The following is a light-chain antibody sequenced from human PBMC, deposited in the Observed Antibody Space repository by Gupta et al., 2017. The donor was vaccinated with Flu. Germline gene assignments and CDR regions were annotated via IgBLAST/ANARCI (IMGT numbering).Light chain of an antibody. J-gene: IGLJ1*01. CDR3: CSYAGGYYIYL. CDR2: DVS. CDR1: SSDIGAYNY. Sequence: QSTLTPPPSVSGSPGQSVTISCTGTSSDIGAYNYVSWYQQHPGNAPKLIIYDVSQRHSGVPARFSGSKSGNTASLTISGLQAEDEADYYCCSYAGGYYIYLFGSGTKVTVL. V-gene: IGLV2-11*01.